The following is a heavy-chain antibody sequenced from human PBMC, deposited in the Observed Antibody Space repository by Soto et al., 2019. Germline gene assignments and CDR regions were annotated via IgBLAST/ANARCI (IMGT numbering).Heavy chain of an antibody. CDR2: ISGSGGST. D-gene: IGHD6-13*01. V-gene: IGHV3-23*01. Sequence: PGGSLRLSCAASGFTFSSYAMSWVRQAPGKGLEWVSAISGSGGSTYYADSVKGRFTISRDNSKNTLYLQMNSLRAEDTAVYYCARNIAAAGTKKDYWGQGTLVTVSS. CDR3: ARNIAAAGTKKDY. J-gene: IGHJ4*02. CDR1: GFTFSSYA.